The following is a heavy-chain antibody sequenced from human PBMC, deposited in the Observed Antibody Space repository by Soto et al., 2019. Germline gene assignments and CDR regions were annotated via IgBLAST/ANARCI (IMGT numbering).Heavy chain of an antibody. Sequence: ASVKVSCKASGDTFTSNYMHWVRQAPGQGLEWMGITNPSGGSTSYAQKFQGRVTMTRDTSTSTVYMELSSLRSEDTAVYYCARDQAPRFGRAAGTPSAFDYWGQGTLVTVSS. CDR2: TNPSGGST. CDR1: GDTFTSNY. V-gene: IGHV1-46*01. J-gene: IGHJ4*02. D-gene: IGHD6-13*01. CDR3: ARDQAPRFGRAAGTPSAFDY.